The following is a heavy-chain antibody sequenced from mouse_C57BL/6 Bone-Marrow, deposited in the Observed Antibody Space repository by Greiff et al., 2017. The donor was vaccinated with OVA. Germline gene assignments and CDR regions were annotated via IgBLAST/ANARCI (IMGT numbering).Heavy chain of an antibody. CDR2: IWTGGGT. V-gene: IGHV2-9-1*01. J-gene: IGHJ4*01. CDR1: GFSLTSYA. CDR3: AREDYYGSSPYAMDY. D-gene: IGHD1-1*01. Sequence: VKLQESGPGLVAPSQSLSITCTVSGFSLTSYAISWVRQPPGKGLEWLGVIWTGGGTNYNSALKSRLSISKDNSKSQVFLKMNSLQTDDTARYYCAREDYYGSSPYAMDYWGQGTSVTVSS.